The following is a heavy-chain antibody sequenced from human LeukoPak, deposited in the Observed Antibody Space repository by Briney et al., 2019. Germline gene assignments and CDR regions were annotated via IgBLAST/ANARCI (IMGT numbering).Heavy chain of an antibody. D-gene: IGHD3-3*01. CDR3: ARCPYDFWSGYQYYYYGMDV. CDR1: GYTFTSYG. J-gene: IGHJ6*02. V-gene: IGHV1-18*01. Sequence: ASVKVSCKASGYTFTSYGISWVRQATGQGLEWMGWISAYNGNTNYAQKLQGRVTMTTDTSTSTAYMELRSLRPDDTAVYYCARCPYDFWSGYQYYYYGMDVWGQGTTVTVSS. CDR2: ISAYNGNT.